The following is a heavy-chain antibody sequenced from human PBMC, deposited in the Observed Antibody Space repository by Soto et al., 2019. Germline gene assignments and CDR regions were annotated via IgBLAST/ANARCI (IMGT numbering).Heavy chain of an antibody. J-gene: IGHJ5*02. CDR1: GGTLNSQS. Sequence: QVQVFQSGAEVKKPGSSVRVSCKVSGGTLNSQSITWVRQAPGQGLEWMGGNNPMFGKPTDTQKLRGRVTISADTSTSKGYLELRSLSSQDTAVYYCATSLAARRKPYNWLDAWGQGTLVTVSS. D-gene: IGHD6-6*01. V-gene: IGHV1-69*06. CDR2: NNPMFGKP. CDR3: ATSLAARRKPYNWLDA.